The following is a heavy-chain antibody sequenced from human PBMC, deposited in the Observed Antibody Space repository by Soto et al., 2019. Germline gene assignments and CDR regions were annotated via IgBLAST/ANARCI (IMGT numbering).Heavy chain of an antibody. D-gene: IGHD3-10*01. CDR3: ARQSMVRGVN. CDR2: IYYSGST. V-gene: IGHV4-39*01. J-gene: IGHJ4*02. CDR1: GGSISSSSYC. Sequence: PSETLSITCTVSGGSISSSSYCWCRLRQPPGKGLEWVGSIYYSGSTYYNPSLKSRVAISVATSKTQFSLKLSSVTAADTAVYYCARQSMVRGVNGGQGNLDTVSS.